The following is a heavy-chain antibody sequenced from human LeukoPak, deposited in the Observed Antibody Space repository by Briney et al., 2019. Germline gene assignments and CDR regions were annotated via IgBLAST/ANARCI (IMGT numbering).Heavy chain of an antibody. CDR2: ISSSSSYI. Sequence: GGSLRLSCAASGMTFSSYSWSWIRQAPGKGLEWVSSISSSSSYIYYADSVKGRFTISRDNAKNSLFLQMNSLRAEDTAVYNCARDNGGYYDSSTSQGFWGQGTLVTVSS. CDR3: ARDNGGYYDSSTSQGF. V-gene: IGHV3-21*01. CDR1: GMTFSSYS. J-gene: IGHJ4*02. D-gene: IGHD3-3*01.